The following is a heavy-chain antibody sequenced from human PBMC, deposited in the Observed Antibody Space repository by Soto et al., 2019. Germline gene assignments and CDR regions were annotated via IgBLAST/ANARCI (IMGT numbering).Heavy chain of an antibody. V-gene: IGHV3-74*01. D-gene: IGHD3-3*01. Sequence: GESLKISCAASGFTFSSYWMHWVRQAPGKGLVWVSRINSDGSSTSYADSVKGRFTISRDNAKNTLYLQMNSLRAEDTAVYYCARVAYDFWSGYYRGPNYFDYWGQGTLVTVSS. CDR2: INSDGSST. J-gene: IGHJ4*02. CDR1: GFTFSSYW. CDR3: ARVAYDFWSGYYRGPNYFDY.